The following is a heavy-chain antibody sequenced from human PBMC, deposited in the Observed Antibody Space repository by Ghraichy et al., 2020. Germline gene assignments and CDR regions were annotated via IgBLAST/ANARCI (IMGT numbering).Heavy chain of an antibody. V-gene: IGHV3-30*03. D-gene: IGHD1-26*01. J-gene: IGHJ5*02. Sequence: LSLTCAASGFTFSRYDMHWVRQAPGKGLEGVAVILTDGSEEYYADSVMGRFTISRDNSKDTLYLQMTSLRADDTAVYYCARKVESGSYRRDWLDPWGQGSLVTVSS. CDR3: ARKVESGSYRRDWLDP. CDR1: GFTFSRYD. CDR2: ILTDGSEE.